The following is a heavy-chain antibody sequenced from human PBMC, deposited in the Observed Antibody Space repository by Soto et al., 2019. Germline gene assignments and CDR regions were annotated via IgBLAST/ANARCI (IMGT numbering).Heavy chain of an antibody. CDR3: AKAKKPAYYYGMDV. CDR2: LTGSGSGS. J-gene: IGHJ6*02. V-gene: IGHV3-23*01. CDR1: GFTFSNFA. Sequence: GGSLRLSCAASGFTFSNFAMSWVRQAPGKGLEWISSLTGSGSGSYSADSVTGRFPISRDTSKKPLHLELDSLRPEDTAAYYCAKAKKPAYYYGMDVWGQGTPVTVSS.